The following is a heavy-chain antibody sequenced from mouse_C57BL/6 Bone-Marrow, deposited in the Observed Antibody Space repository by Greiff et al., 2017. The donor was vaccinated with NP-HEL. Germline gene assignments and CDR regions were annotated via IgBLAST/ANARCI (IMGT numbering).Heavy chain of an antibody. J-gene: IGHJ4*01. CDR1: GYTFTSYW. V-gene: IGHV1-72*01. CDR2: IDPNSGGT. Sequence: QVQLKQPGAELVKPGASVKLSCKASGYTFTSYWMHWVKQRPGRGLEWIGRIDPNSGGTKYNEKFKSKATLTVDKPSSTAYMQLSSLTSEDSAVYYCARDDGYIYYYAMDYWGQGTSVTVSS. D-gene: IGHD2-3*01. CDR3: ARDDGYIYYYAMDY.